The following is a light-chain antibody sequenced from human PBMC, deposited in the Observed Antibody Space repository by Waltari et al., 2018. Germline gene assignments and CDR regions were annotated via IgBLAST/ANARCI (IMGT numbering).Light chain of an antibody. CDR2: EVS. V-gene: IGLV2-14*01. CDR3: SSYTSSSTWA. J-gene: IGLJ3*02. Sequence: QSALTQPASVSGSPGQSITISCTGTSSDVGGYNYVSWYQQHPGKAPKLMIYEVSNRPSGVSHRFSGSKSGNTASLTISGLQAEDEADYYCSSYTSSSTWAFGGGTKLTVL. CDR1: SSDVGGYNY.